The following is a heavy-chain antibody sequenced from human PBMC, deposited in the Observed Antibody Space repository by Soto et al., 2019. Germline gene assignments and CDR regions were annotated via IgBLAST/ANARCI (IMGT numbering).Heavy chain of an antibody. CDR1: GYTFTSYD. J-gene: IGHJ4*02. D-gene: IGHD3-22*01. Sequence: QVQLVQSGAEVKKPGASVKVSCKASGYTFTSYDINWVRQATGQGLEWMGWMNPNNGNTGYAQKFQGRVTMTRNTTISTADMELSSLRSEDTAVYYCARSASEGSGYYSGYWGQGTLVTVSS. V-gene: IGHV1-8*01. CDR2: MNPNNGNT. CDR3: ARSASEGSGYYSGY.